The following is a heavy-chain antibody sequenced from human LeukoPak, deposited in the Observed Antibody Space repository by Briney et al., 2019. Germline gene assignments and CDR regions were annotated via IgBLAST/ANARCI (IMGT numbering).Heavy chain of an antibody. CDR1: GFTFSSYW. J-gene: IGHJ6*03. CDR2: IKQDGSEK. CDR3: ARGPRSSTRYYYMDV. V-gene: IGHV3-7*01. D-gene: IGHD2-2*01. Sequence: PGGSLRLSCAASGFTFSSYWMSWVRQAPGKGLEWVANIKQDGSEKYYVDSVKGRFTISRDNAKNSLYLQMNSLRAEDTAVYYCARGPRSSTRYYYMDVWGKGTTVTVSS.